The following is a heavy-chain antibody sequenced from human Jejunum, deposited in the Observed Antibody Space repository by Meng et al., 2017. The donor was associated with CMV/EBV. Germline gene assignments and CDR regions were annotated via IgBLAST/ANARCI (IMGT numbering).Heavy chain of an antibody. D-gene: IGHD4-17*01. Sequence: TVSGGSVNSGRYYWSWIRQPPGKGLEWIGYIYNSGNTNYNPSLKCRVTISADPPKHQFSLKLSSVTAADSAVYYCARGAPYYGDYVTHWGQGALVTVSS. J-gene: IGHJ4*02. CDR1: GGSVNSGRYY. V-gene: IGHV4-61*01. CDR3: ARGAPYYGDYVTH. CDR2: IYNSGNT.